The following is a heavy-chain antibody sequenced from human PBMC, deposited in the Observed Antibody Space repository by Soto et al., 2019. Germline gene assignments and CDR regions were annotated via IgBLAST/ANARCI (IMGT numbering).Heavy chain of an antibody. CDR2: TYYRSKWYN. CDR3: ARDWGIAAAGQYYYYYGMDV. CDR1: GDSVSSNSAA. Sequence: SQTLSLTCAISGDSVSSNSAAWNWIRQSPSRGLEWLGRTYYRSKWYNDYAVSVKSRITINPDTSKNQFSLQLNSVTPEDTAVYYCARDWGIAAAGQYYYYYGMDVWGQGTTVTVSS. D-gene: IGHD6-13*01. J-gene: IGHJ6*02. V-gene: IGHV6-1*01.